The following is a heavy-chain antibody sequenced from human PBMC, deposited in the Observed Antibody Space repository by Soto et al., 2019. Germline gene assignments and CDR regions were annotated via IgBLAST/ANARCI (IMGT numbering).Heavy chain of an antibody. Sequence: EVQLVQSGAEVKKPGESLRISCKGSGYSFTSYWISWVRQMPGKGLEWMGRIDPSDSYTNYSPSFQGHVTISADKSISTAYLQWSSLKASDTAMYYCARVDCSSTSCYRDYYYGMDVWGQGTTVTVSS. V-gene: IGHV5-10-1*03. CDR2: IDPSDSYT. CDR1: GYSFTSYW. CDR3: ARVDCSSTSCYRDYYYGMDV. J-gene: IGHJ6*02. D-gene: IGHD2-2*01.